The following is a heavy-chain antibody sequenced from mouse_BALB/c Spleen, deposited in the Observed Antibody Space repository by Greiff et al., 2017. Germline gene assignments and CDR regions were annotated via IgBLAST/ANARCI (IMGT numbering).Heavy chain of an antibody. V-gene: IGHV1-67*01. D-gene: IGHD2-4*01. CDR2: ISTYYGNT. J-gene: IGHJ4*01. Sequence: QVHVKQSGPELVRPGVSAKISCKGSGYTFTDYAMHWVKQSHAKSLEWIGVISTYYGNTNYNQKFKGKATMTVDKSSSTAYMELARLTSEDSAIYYCARGGSLTMITTDAMDYWGQGTSVTVSS. CDR3: ARGGSLTMITTDAMDY. CDR1: GYTFTDYA.